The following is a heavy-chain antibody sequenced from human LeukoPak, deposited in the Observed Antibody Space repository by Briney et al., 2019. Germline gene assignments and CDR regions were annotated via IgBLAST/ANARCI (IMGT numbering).Heavy chain of an antibody. CDR1: GGSISTSNYY. CDR3: ARHPPPLFGDSSSWELDY. V-gene: IGHV4-39*01. J-gene: IGHJ4*02. D-gene: IGHD6-13*01. CDR2: IFYSGST. Sequence: SETLSLTCTVSGGSISTSNYYWGWIRQPPGKGLEWIGNIFYSGSTYYNPSLKSRVTISVDTSKNQFSLKLSSVTAADTAVYYCARHPPPLFGDSSSWELDYWGQGTLVTVSS.